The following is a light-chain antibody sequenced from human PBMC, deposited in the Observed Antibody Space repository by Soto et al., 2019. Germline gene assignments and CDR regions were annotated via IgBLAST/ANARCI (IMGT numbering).Light chain of an antibody. CDR1: QDISNY. V-gene: IGKV1-9*01. Sequence: DIQVTQSPSFLSASVGDRVTITCRASQDISNYLGWYQQKPGTAPKLLIYAASTLQSGVPSRFSGSGSGTDFTLTISRLETEDCAVYYCQQYGSSPLTFGGGTKVDI. J-gene: IGKJ4*01. CDR3: QQYGSSPLT. CDR2: AAS.